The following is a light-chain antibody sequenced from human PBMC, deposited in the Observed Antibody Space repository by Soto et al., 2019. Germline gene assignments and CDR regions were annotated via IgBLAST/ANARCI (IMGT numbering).Light chain of an antibody. J-gene: IGLJ1*01. V-gene: IGLV2-14*01. CDR1: SSDVGGYNY. Sequence: QSVLTQPASVSGSPGQSITISCTGTSSDVGGYNYVSWYLLHPGKAPKLIIYEVSHRPSGASNHFSGYKSGNTASLTISGLQAEDEADSYCSSYTSNSTNCVLGNGTKAT. CDR3: SSYTSNSTNCV. CDR2: EVS.